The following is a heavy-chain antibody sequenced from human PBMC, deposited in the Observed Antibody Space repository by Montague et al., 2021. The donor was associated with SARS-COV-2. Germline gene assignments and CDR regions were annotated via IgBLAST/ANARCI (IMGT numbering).Heavy chain of an antibody. CDR1: GGSFSGYS. CDR2: INHSGST. J-gene: IGHJ4*02. CDR3: ASGLLEPLDY. Sequence: SETLSLTCAVYGGSFSGYSWCWIRQPPAKGLEWIGEINHSGSTNYNPSLKSRVTISVDTSKNQFSLKLSSVTAADTAVYYCASGLLEPLDYWGQGTLVTVSS. D-gene: IGHD1-14*01. V-gene: IGHV4-34*01.